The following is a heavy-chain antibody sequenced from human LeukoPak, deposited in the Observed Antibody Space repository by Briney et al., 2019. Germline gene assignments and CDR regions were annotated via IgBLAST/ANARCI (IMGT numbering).Heavy chain of an antibody. V-gene: IGHV4-59*01. CDR1: GPSITSYY. D-gene: IGHD2-15*01. Sequence: SQTLSLTCTVSGPSITSYYWSWIRQPPRKGLEWIGYIYYSGTTNYNPSLKSRVTISVDTSKNQFSLKMNSVTAADTAVYYCVRSKSGAYGWFDPWGQGTLVTVSS. J-gene: IGHJ5*02. CDR3: VRSKSGAYGWFDP. CDR2: IYYSGTT.